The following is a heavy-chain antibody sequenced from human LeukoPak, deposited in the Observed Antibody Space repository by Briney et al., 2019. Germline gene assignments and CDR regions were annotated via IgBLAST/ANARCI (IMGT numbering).Heavy chain of an antibody. CDR1: GYTFTGYY. V-gene: IGHV1-46*01. CDR3: ARVGSAAATADY. D-gene: IGHD6-25*01. CDR2: INPRGGST. Sequence: GASVKVSCKASGYTFTGYYMHWVRQAPGQGLEWMGIINPRGGSTDYAQKFQGRITMTSDTSTRTVYMELNSLRSDDTAVYFCARVGSAAATADYWGQGTPVTVSS. J-gene: IGHJ4*02.